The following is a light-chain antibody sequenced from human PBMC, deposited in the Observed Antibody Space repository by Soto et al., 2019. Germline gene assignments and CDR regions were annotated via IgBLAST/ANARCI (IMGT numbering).Light chain of an antibody. Sequence: EIVLTQSPGTLYLSPGERATLSCRASQSVSNKSLARYQQKPGQAPRLLIYGPPSRSTGIPDRFSGSGSGTDFTLSISRLEAEDFAVYYCQHYDTSPIFTFGPGTKVDIK. CDR1: QSVSNKS. J-gene: IGKJ3*01. V-gene: IGKV3-20*01. CDR2: GPP. CDR3: QHYDTSPIFT.